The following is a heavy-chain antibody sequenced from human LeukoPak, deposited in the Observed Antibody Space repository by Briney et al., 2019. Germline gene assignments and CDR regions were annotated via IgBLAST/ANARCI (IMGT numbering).Heavy chain of an antibody. CDR1: GFTFSSYS. CDR2: ISSSGSTI. Sequence: GGSLRLSCAASGFTFSSYSMNWVRQAPGKGLEWVSYISSSGSTIYYADSVKGRFTISRDNAKNSLYLQMNSLRAEDTAVYYCARDQKYYGSGSRSVDYWGQGTLVTVSS. J-gene: IGHJ4*02. D-gene: IGHD3-10*01. CDR3: ARDQKYYGSGSRSVDY. V-gene: IGHV3-48*01.